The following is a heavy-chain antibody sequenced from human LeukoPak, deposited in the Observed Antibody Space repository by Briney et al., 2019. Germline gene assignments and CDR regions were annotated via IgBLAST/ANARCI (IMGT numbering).Heavy chain of an antibody. Sequence: PGRSLGLSCAASGFTFSSYGMHWVRQAPGKGLEWVAVISYDGSNKYYADSVKGRFTISRDNSKNTLYLQMNSLRAEDTAVYYCAKVSGYVPYYYYYYYMDVWGKGTTVTISS. CDR3: AKVSGYVPYYYYYYYMDV. V-gene: IGHV3-30*18. CDR2: ISYDGSNK. CDR1: GFTFSSYG. J-gene: IGHJ6*03. D-gene: IGHD5-12*01.